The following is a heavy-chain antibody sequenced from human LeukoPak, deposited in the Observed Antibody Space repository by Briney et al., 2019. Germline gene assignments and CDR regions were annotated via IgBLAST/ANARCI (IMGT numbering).Heavy chain of an antibody. V-gene: IGHV1-3*01. CDR3: AAFGHNWNAAGYHYGMDV. D-gene: IGHD1-1*01. Sequence: ASVKVSCKTSGYTFTSYAMHWVRQAPGQRLEWMGWINAGNGNTKYSQKFQGRVTITSDTPASTAYMELSSLRSDDTAVYYCAAFGHNWNAAGYHYGMDVWGKGTTVTVSS. J-gene: IGHJ6*04. CDR2: INAGNGNT. CDR1: GYTFTSYA.